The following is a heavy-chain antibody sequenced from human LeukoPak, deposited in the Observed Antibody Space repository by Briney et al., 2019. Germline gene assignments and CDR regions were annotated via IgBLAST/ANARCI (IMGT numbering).Heavy chain of an antibody. CDR1: TFSFTPGW. V-gene: IGHV3-7*01. D-gene: IGHD5-18*01. J-gene: IGHJ4*02. Sequence: QAGGSLRLSCEASTFSFTPGWMSCVRQAPGKGMEWVAMMKRDGGENHYLDSVRGRFTISRDNAKNSLSLQMDSLRDEDTAVYYCASLDTAHPSGVHWGQGTLVTVSS. CDR3: ASLDTAHPSGVH. CDR2: MKRDGGEN.